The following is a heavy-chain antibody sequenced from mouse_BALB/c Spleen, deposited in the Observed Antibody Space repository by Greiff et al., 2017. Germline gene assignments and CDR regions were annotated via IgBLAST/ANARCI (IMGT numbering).Heavy chain of an antibody. CDR3: ARSYYGTLYYYAMDY. Sequence: QVQLQQSGPELVRPGVSVKISCKGSSYTFTDYAMHWVKQSHAKSLEWIGVISTYYGNTNYNQKFKGKATMTVDKSSSTAYMELARLTPEDSAVYYCARSYYGTLYYYAMDYWGQGTSVTVSS. J-gene: IGHJ4*01. D-gene: IGHD1-1*01. V-gene: IGHV1-67*01. CDR2: ISTYYGNT. CDR1: SYTFTDYA.